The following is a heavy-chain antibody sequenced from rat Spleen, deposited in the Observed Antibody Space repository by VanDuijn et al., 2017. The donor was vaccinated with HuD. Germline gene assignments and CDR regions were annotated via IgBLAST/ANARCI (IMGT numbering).Heavy chain of an antibody. CDR3: ARHNSGYGVMDA. CDR1: GFTFSDYN. D-gene: IGHD4-3*01. V-gene: IGHV5-7*01. CDR2: ISYDGSCT. J-gene: IGHJ4*01. Sequence: EVQLVESGGGLVQPGRPLKLSCAASGFTFSDYNMAWVRQAPKKGLEWVATISYDGSCTYYRDSVKGRFTISRDNAKSTLYLKMNSLRSEDTATYYCARHNSGYGVMDAWGQGASVTVSS.